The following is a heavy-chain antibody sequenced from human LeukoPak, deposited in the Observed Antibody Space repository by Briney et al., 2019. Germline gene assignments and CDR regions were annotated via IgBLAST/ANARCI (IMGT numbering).Heavy chain of an antibody. CDR3: ARDLDIGATIGY. CDR2: IWYDGSNK. Sequence: PGRSLRLSCAASGFTFSSYGMHWVRQAPGKGLEWVAVIWYDGSNKYYADSVKGRFTISRDNSKNTLYLQMNSLRAEDTAVYYCARDLDIGATIGYWGQGTLVTVSS. D-gene: IGHD5-12*01. J-gene: IGHJ4*02. V-gene: IGHV3-33*01. CDR1: GFTFSSYG.